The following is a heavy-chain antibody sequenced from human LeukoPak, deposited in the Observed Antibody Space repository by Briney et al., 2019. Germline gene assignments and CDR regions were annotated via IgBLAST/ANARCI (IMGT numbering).Heavy chain of an antibody. J-gene: IGHJ4*02. D-gene: IGHD3-10*01. CDR3: ARSNYYGSQSEY. Sequence: EASVTVSFKASGYTFIAFHIHWVRLAPGQGPEWMGWVNPNSGDTNYAQRFRGRVTMTRDTSINTAYMELSSLSFDDTAVYYCARSNYYGSQSEYWGQGTLVAVSS. V-gene: IGHV1-2*02. CDR1: GYTFIAFH. CDR2: VNPNSGDT.